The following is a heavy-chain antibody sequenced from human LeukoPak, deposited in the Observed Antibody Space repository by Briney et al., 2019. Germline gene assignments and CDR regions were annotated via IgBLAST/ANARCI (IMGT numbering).Heavy chain of an antibody. CDR3: AKSVLGVAGRGYMDV. D-gene: IGHD3-10*01. V-gene: IGHV3-53*01. CDR1: EFTVSSNY. CDR2: IYSGGNT. Sequence: SGGSLRLSCAASEFTVSSNYMSWVRQAPGKGPEWVAIIYSGGNTNYADSVKGRFTISRDNSQKKLYLHMSNLRVEDTAIYFCAKSVLGVAGRGYMDVWGKGTTVTVSS. J-gene: IGHJ6*03.